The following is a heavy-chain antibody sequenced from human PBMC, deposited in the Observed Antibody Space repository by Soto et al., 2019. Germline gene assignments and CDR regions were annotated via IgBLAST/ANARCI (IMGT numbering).Heavy chain of an antibody. Sequence: PSETLSLTCAVSGYSISSGYYWGWIRQPPGKGLEWIGSTYHSGSTYYNPSLKSRVTISVDTSKNQFSLKLSSVTAADTAVYYCARDRNYYGSGSYSYGMDVWGQGTTVTVSS. CDR2: TYHSGST. V-gene: IGHV4-38-2*02. J-gene: IGHJ6*02. D-gene: IGHD3-10*01. CDR3: ARDRNYYGSGSYSYGMDV. CDR1: GYSISSGYY.